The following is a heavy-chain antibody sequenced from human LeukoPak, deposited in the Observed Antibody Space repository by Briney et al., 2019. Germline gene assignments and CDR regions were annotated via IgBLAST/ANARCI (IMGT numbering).Heavy chain of an antibody. Sequence: GESLKISCKGSGYSFTSYWIGWVRQMPGKGLEWMGIIYPGDSDTRYSPSFQGQVTISADKSISTAHLQWSSLKVSDTAMYYCASSNWGSGYYYYGMDVWGQGTTVTVSS. CDR3: ASSNWGSGYYYYGMDV. CDR2: IYPGDSDT. V-gene: IGHV5-51*01. CDR1: GYSFTSYW. D-gene: IGHD7-27*01. J-gene: IGHJ6*02.